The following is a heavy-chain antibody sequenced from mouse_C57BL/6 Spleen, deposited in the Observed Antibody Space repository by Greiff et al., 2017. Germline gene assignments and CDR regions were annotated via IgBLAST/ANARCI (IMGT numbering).Heavy chain of an antibody. J-gene: IGHJ3*01. V-gene: IGHV14-2*01. CDR2: IDPEDGDT. CDR3: ARGSQLGPWFAY. Sequence: VQLQQSGAELVKPGASVQLSCTASGFNIKDYYMHWVKQRTEQGLEWIGRIDPEDGDTKYAPKFQGKATITADTSSNTAYLQLSRLTSEDTAVYYCARGSQLGPWFAYWGQGTLVTVSA. D-gene: IGHD3-1*01. CDR1: GFNIKDYY.